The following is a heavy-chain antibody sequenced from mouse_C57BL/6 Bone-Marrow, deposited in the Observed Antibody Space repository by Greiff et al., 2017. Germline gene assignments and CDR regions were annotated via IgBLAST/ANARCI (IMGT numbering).Heavy chain of an antibody. CDR1: GYSFTDYN. Sequence: VQLQQSGPELVKPGASVKISCKASGYSFTDYNMNWVKQSNGQSLEWIGVINPNYGTTSYNQKFKGKATLTVDQSSSTAYMQLNSLTSEDSAVYYCARSKKGLRSAWFAYWGQGTLVTVSA. J-gene: IGHJ3*01. V-gene: IGHV1-39*01. D-gene: IGHD1-1*01. CDR2: INPNYGTT. CDR3: ARSKKGLRSAWFAY.